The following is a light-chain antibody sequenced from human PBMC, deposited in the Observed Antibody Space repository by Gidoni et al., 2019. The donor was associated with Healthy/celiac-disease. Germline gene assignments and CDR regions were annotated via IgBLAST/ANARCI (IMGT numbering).Light chain of an antibody. V-gene: IGKV3-20*01. J-gene: IGKJ1*01. CDR3: QQYGSSPPWT. Sequence: EIVLTQSPGTLSLSPGERATLSCRASQSVSSSYLAWYQQKPGQAPRLLIYGASSRATGIPDRFSGSGSGTGSTLTISRLEPEDFAVYYCQQYGSSPPWTFGQGTKVEIK. CDR2: GAS. CDR1: QSVSSSY.